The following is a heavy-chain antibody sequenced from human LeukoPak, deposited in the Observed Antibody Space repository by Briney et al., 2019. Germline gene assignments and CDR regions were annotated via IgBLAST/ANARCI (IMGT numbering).Heavy chain of an antibody. D-gene: IGHD4/OR15-4a*01. J-gene: IGHJ4*02. CDR1: GFTFRDYT. V-gene: IGHV3-21*01. CDR3: AREEYDYGLGAFDY. Sequence: GGSLRLSCAASGFTFRDYTMNWVRQAPGKGLEWVSAISKSGTYIKYADSVKGRFTVSRDNAKNSLFLQMNSLRVEDTALYYCAREEYDYGLGAFDYWGQGDLVTVSS. CDR2: ISKSGTYI.